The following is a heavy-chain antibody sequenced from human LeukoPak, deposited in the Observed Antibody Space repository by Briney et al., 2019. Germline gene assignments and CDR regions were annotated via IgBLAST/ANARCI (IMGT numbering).Heavy chain of an antibody. CDR2: IYVSGGT. Sequence: SETLSLTCTVSSGSIGSGTYYWSWIRQPAGKGLEWIGRIYVSGGTDYNPSLKSRITISVDTSKNQFSLKSTSVTAADTAVYYCVRIDNISGGGYWGQGTLVTVSS. CDR3: VRIDNISGGGY. D-gene: IGHD3-10*01. J-gene: IGHJ4*02. CDR1: SGSIGSGTYY. V-gene: IGHV4-61*02.